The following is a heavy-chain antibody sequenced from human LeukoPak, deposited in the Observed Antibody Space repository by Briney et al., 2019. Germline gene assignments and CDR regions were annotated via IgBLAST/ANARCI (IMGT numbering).Heavy chain of an antibody. D-gene: IGHD3-10*01. Sequence: GESLKISCKGSGYSSTSYWIGWVRQMPGKGLEWMGIIYPGDSDTRYSPSFQGQVTISADKSISTAYLQWSSLKASDTAMYYCARRLFYGSGSYYNAYYFDYWGQGTLVTVSS. CDR1: GYSSTSYW. J-gene: IGHJ4*02. CDR3: ARRLFYGSGSYYNAYYFDY. V-gene: IGHV5-51*01. CDR2: IYPGDSDT.